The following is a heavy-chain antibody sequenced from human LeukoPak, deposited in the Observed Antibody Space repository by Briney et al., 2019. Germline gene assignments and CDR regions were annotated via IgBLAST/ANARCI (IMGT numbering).Heavy chain of an antibody. J-gene: IGHJ4*02. Sequence: GGSLRLSCAASGFTFSSYWMHWVRQAPGKGLVWVSRINSDGSSTSYADSVKGRFTISRDNAKNTLYLQMNSLRAEDTAVYYCARESPGGYLTGYYRYYFDYWGQGTLVTVSS. CDR2: INSDGSST. CDR3: ARESPGGYLTGYYRYYFDY. D-gene: IGHD3-9*01. V-gene: IGHV3-74*01. CDR1: GFTFSSYW.